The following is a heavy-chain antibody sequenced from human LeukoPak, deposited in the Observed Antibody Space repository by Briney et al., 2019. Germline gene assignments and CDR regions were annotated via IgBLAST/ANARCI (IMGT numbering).Heavy chain of an antibody. V-gene: IGHV3-53*01. CDR2: IYTGGST. Sequence: GGSLRLSCAASGFIVSSNYMSWVRQAPGKGLEWVSVIYTGGSTFYADSVKGRSTISRDNSKNTLFLQMNSLTAEDTAVYYCASSGWPRSLDYWGQGTLVTVSS. D-gene: IGHD6-19*01. CDR1: GFIVSSNY. CDR3: ASSGWPRSLDY. J-gene: IGHJ4*02.